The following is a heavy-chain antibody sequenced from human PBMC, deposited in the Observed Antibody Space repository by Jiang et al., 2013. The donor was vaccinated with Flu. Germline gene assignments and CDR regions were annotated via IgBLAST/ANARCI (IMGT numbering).Heavy chain of an antibody. Sequence: GRSLRLSCAASGFTFSSYGMHWVRQAPGKGLEWVAVISYDGSNKYYADSVKGRFTISRDNSKNTLYLQMNSLRAEDTAVYYCAKDYSFGYCTNGVCPVTYYYDSSGWGDVGPDWGQGTLVTVSS. V-gene: IGHV3-30*18. CDR1: GFTFSSYG. J-gene: IGHJ4*02. CDR3: AKDYSFGYCTNGVCPVTYYYDSSGWGDVGPD. D-gene: IGHD2-8*01. CDR2: ISYDGSNK.